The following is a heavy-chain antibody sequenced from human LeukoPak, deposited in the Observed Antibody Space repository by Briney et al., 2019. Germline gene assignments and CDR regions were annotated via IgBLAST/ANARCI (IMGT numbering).Heavy chain of an antibody. D-gene: IGHD3-10*01. Sequence: GGSLRLSSAASGFTFDDYAMHWVRQAPGKGLEWVSGISWNSDNIGYADSVRGRFTISRDNAKNSLYLQMNTLRAEDTALYYCARGIIMVGGTFDYWGQGTLVTVSS. V-gene: IGHV3-9*01. CDR3: ARGIIMVGGTFDY. CDR2: ISWNSDNI. J-gene: IGHJ4*02. CDR1: GFTFDDYA.